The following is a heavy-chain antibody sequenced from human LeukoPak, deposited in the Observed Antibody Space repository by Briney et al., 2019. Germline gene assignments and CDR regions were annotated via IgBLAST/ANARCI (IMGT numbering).Heavy chain of an antibody. CDR2: IYYSGST. CDR1: GGSISSGDYY. D-gene: IGHD4-17*01. Sequence: SETLSLTCTVSGGSISSGDYYWSWIRQPPGKGLEWIGYIYYSGSTYYNPSLKSRVTISVDTSKNQFSLKLSSVTAADTAVYYCATGKITTVRAFDIWGQGTMVTVSS. J-gene: IGHJ3*02. V-gene: IGHV4-30-4*08. CDR3: ATGKITTVRAFDI.